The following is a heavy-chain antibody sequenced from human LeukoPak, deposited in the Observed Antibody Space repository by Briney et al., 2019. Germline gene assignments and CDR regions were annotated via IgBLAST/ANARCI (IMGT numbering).Heavy chain of an antibody. J-gene: IGHJ4*02. D-gene: IGHD4-17*01. V-gene: IGHV3-21*01. CDR1: GFTFSSYS. Sequence: GGSLRLSRAASGFTFSSYSMNWVRQAPGKGLEWVSSISSSSSYIYYADSVKGRFTISRDNAKNSLYLQMNSLRAEDTAVYYCAREGKATVTVYYFDYWGQGTLVTVSS. CDR2: ISSSSSYI. CDR3: AREGKATVTVYYFDY.